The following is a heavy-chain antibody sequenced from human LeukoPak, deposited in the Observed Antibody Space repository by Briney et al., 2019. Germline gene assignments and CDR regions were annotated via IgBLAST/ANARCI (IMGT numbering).Heavy chain of an antibody. CDR1: GFTFSSYA. J-gene: IGHJ3*02. CDR2: ISGSGGST. Sequence: PGGSLRLSCAASGFTFSSYATSWVRQAPGKGLEWVSAISGSGGSTYYADSVKGRFTISRDNSKNTLYLQMNSLRAEDTAVYYCARIRLTLDAFDIWGQGTMVTVSS. CDR3: ARIRLTLDAFDI. V-gene: IGHV3-23*01.